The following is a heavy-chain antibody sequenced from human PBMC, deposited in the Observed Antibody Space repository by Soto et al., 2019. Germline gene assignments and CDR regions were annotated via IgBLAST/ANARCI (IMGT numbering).Heavy chain of an antibody. CDR3: AREYSSSSNYYYYGMDV. J-gene: IGHJ6*02. D-gene: IGHD6-6*01. Sequence: VASVKVSCKASGYTFTSYAMHWVRQAPGQRLEWMGWINAGNGNTKYSQKFQGRVTITRDTSASTAYMELSSLRSEDTAVYYCAREYSSSSNYYYYGMDVWGQGTTVTVAS. CDR1: GYTFTSYA. CDR2: INAGNGNT. V-gene: IGHV1-3*01.